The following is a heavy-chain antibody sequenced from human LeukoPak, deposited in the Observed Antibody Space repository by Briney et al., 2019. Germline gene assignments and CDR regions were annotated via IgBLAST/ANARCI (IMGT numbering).Heavy chain of an antibody. CDR3: ARVGYCSSTSCYTHRYYYGMDV. CDR2: IYTSGST. V-gene: IGHV4-4*07. CDR1: GGSISSYY. D-gene: IGHD2-2*02. Sequence: PSETLSLTCTVSGGSISSYYWSWIRQPAGKGLEWIGRIYTSGSTNYNPSLKSRVTMSVDTSKNQFSLKLSSVTAADTAVYYCARVGYCSSTSCYTHRYYYGMDVWGQGTTVTVSS. J-gene: IGHJ6*02.